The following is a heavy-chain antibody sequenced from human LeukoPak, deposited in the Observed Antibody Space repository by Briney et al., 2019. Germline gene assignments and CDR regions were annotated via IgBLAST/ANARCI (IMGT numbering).Heavy chain of an antibody. CDR3: TTDVRITMISVIIPSAH. J-gene: IGHJ4*02. CDR2: IKSRTDGGTT. D-gene: IGHD3-22*01. V-gene: IGHV3-15*01. Sequence: GGSLRLSCAASGFTFSSYSMNWVRQAPGRGLEWVGRIKSRTDGGTTDYAAPVKGRFTISRADSKNMLYLQMNSLKTEDTAVYYCTTDVRITMISVIIPSAHWGQGTLVTVSS. CDR1: GFTFSSYS.